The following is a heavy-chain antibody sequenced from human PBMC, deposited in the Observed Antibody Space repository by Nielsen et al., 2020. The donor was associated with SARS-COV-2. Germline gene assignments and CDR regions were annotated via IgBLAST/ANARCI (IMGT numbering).Heavy chain of an antibody. V-gene: IGHV1-46*01. CDR1: GYTFTSYY. CDR3: ARDVNLTGYYSY. CDR2: INPSGGST. Sequence: ASVKVSCKASGYTFTSYYMHWVRQAPGQGLEWMGVINPSGGSTSYAQKFQGRVTMTRDTSTSTVYMELSSLRSEDTAVYYCARDVNLTGYYSYWGQGTLVAVSS. D-gene: IGHD3-9*01. J-gene: IGHJ4*02.